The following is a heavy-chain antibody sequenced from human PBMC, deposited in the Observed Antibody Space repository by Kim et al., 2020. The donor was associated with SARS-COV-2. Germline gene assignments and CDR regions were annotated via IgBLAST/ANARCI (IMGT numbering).Heavy chain of an antibody. J-gene: IGHJ4*02. V-gene: IGHV3-23*01. Sequence: GGSLRLSCVASGFTLSDYAMSWVRQAPGKGLELVSAIRKSGTPTYYADPGKGRVTVSRDNSKNTLYLDMSSLRAEDTAVYHCAKGSGDTGYFFDAWGQGTLVTVSP. D-gene: IGHD2-21*01. CDR3: AKGSGDTGYFFDA. CDR1: GFTLSDYA. CDR2: IRKSGTPT.